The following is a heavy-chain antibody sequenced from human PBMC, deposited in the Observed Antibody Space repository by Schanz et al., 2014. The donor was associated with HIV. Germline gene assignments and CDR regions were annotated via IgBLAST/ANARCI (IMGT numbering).Heavy chain of an antibody. CDR2: ISAYNGNT. V-gene: IGHV1-18*01. Sequence: QVQLVQSGAEVKKPGASVKVSCKASGYTFTSYGVSWVRQAPGQGLEWMGWISAYNGNTYYAQQLQGRVTMTTDTSTSTAYMELRSLRSDDTAVYYCARGRRDVSMIVLYWLDPWGQGTLVTVSS. CDR3: ARGRRDVSMIVLYWLDP. CDR1: GYTFTSYG. D-gene: IGHD3-22*01. J-gene: IGHJ5*02.